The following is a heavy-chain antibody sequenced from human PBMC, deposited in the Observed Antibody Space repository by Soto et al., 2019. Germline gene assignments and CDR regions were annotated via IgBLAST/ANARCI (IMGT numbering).Heavy chain of an antibody. V-gene: IGHV4-39*01. J-gene: IGHJ5*02. CDR1: GGSISSSSYY. Sequence: PSETLSLTCTVSGGSISSSSYYWGWIRQPPGKGLEWIGSIYYSGSTYYNPSLKSRVTISVDTSKNQFSLKLSSVTAADTAVYYCARQPLLLYYSGTTSITWFDPWGQGTLVTVSS. CDR3: ARQPLLLYYSGTTSITWFDP. CDR2: IYYSGST. D-gene: IGHD1-7*01.